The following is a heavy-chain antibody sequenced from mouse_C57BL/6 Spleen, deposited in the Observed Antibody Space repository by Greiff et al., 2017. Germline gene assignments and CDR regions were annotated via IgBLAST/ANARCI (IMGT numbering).Heavy chain of an antibody. Sequence: EVHLVESGPGLVKPSQSLSLTCSVTGYSITSGYYWNWIRQFPGNKLEWMGYISYDGSNNYNPSLKNRISITRDTSKNQFFLKLNSVTTEDTATYYCARVRTYYSNYYAMDYWGQGTSVTVSS. CDR2: ISYDGSN. D-gene: IGHD2-5*01. CDR3: ARVRTYYSNYYAMDY. V-gene: IGHV3-6*01. CDR1: GYSITSGYY. J-gene: IGHJ4*01.